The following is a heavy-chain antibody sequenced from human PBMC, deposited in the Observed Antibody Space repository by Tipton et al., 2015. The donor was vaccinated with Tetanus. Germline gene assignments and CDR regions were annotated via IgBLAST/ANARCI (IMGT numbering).Heavy chain of an antibody. D-gene: IGHD5-18*01. CDR1: GGSLRSSDYY. J-gene: IGHJ5*02. V-gene: IGHV4-39*02. CDR2: VSYSGRT. CDR3: ARHLYGYWFDP. Sequence: LVKPSETLSLTCIVSGGSLRSSDYYGAWVRQSPVKGLEWIGSVSYSGRTYYNPSLKSRVTMSVDTSQNLFSLRLTSVTAADTAVYYCARHLYGYWFDPWGQGALVTVSS.